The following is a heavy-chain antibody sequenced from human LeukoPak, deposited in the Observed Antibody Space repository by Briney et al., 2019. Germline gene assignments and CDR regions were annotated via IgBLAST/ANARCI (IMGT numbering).Heavy chain of an antibody. D-gene: IGHD2-2*01. CDR1: GYTFTGYY. CDR3: ARDNPPIVVVPAAMRPFDNWFDP. J-gene: IGHJ5*02. V-gene: IGHV1-2*02. Sequence: ASVKVSCKASGYTFTGYYMHWVRQAPGQGLEWMGWINPNSGGTNYAQKFQGRVTMTRDTSISTAYMELSRLRSDDTAVYYCARDNPPIVVVPAAMRPFDNWFDPWGQGTLVTVSS. CDR2: INPNSGGT.